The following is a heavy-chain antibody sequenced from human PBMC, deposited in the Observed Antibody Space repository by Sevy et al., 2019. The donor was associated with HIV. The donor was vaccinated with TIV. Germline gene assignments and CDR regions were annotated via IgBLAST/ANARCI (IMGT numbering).Heavy chain of an antibody. CDR1: GGSISSGNYL. J-gene: IGHJ4*02. Sequence: SETLSLTCTVSGGSISSGNYLWSWIRQTPGKGLEWIWTVHYSGRTYYNPSLKSRVTISEETSKNQYSLNLNSVTAADTAVYFCARNFDYWGQGTLVTVSS. CDR3: ARNFDY. CDR2: VHYSGRT. V-gene: IGHV4-39*01.